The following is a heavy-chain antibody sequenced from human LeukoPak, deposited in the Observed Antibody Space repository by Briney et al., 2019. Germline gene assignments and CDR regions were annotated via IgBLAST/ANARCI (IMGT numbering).Heavy chain of an antibody. CDR1: GGSISSSNYY. CDR3: ARLVAVAGIFDY. J-gene: IGHJ4*02. Sequence: PAGTLSLTCTVSGGSISSSNYYWGWIRQPPGKGLEWIGSSYYSGSTYDNPSLKSRVISCVDASNNQCSLKLSSVPAADTAVYYCARLVAVAGIFDYWGQGTLVTVSS. D-gene: IGHD6-19*01. V-gene: IGHV4-39*01. CDR2: SYYSGST.